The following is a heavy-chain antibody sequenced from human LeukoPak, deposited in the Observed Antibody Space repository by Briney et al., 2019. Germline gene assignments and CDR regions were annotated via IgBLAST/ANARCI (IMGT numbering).Heavy chain of an antibody. J-gene: IGHJ4*02. CDR1: GFTFSDYY. V-gene: IGHV3-11*01. CDR2: ISSSGSTI. CDR3: AREMTTVTTLNYYFDY. Sequence: GGSLRLSCAAPGFTFSDYYMSWIRQAPGKGLEWVSYISSSGSTIYYADSVKGRFTISRDNAKNSLYLQMNSLRAEDTAVYYCAREMTTVTTLNYYFDYWGQGTLVTVSS. D-gene: IGHD4-17*01.